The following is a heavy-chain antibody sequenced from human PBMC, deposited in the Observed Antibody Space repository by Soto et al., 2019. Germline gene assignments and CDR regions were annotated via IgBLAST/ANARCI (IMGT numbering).Heavy chain of an antibody. J-gene: IGHJ3*02. CDR3: ARDVYFDWLHSGDAFEI. D-gene: IGHD3-9*01. CDR1: GYTFTGYY. Sequence: ASVKVSCKASGYTFTGYYMYWVRQAPGQGLEWMGWINPNSGGTNYAQKFQGWVTMTRDTSISTAYMELSSLRSDDTAVYYCARDVYFDWLHSGDAFEIWGQGTMVT. V-gene: IGHV1-2*04. CDR2: INPNSGGT.